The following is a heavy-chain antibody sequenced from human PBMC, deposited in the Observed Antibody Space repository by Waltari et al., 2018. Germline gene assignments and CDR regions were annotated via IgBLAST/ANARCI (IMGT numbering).Heavy chain of an antibody. CDR3: ARRLTGTFDY. CDR1: GGSISSSSYY. Sequence: QLQLQESGPGLVKPSETLSLTCTVSGGSISSSSYYWGWIRQPPGKGLEGIGSIYYSGSTYYNPSLKSRVTISVDTSKNQFSLKLSSVTAADTAVYYCARRLTGTFDYWGQGTLVTVSS. V-gene: IGHV4-39*01. J-gene: IGHJ4*02. CDR2: IYYSGST. D-gene: IGHD1-7*01.